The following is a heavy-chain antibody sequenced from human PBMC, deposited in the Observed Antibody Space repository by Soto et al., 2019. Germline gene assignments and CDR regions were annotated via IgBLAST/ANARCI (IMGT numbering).Heavy chain of an antibody. Sequence: EGQLVESGGGLVQPGGSLRLSCAASGFTFSDYWVHWVRQVPGKGLVWVSRMNSDGSTISYADSVKGRFTISRDNAKNTVYLQMNSLTAEDKSVYYCARVGHGVWYFDLWCRGTLVTVSS. CDR3: ARVGHGVWYFDL. CDR1: GFTFSDYW. V-gene: IGHV3-74*01. J-gene: IGHJ2*01. CDR2: MNSDGSTI.